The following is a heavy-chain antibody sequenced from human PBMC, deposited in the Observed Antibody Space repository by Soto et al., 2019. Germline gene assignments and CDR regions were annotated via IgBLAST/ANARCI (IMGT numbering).Heavy chain of an antibody. V-gene: IGHV3-30-3*01. CDR3: ARDGSPYYYYGMDV. Sequence: LRLSCAASGFTFSSYAMHWVRQAPGKGLEWVAVISYDGSNKYYADSVKGRFTISRDNSKNTLYLQMNSLRAEDTAVYYCARDGSPYYYYGMDVWGQGTTVTVSS. J-gene: IGHJ6*02. CDR2: ISYDGSNK. CDR1: GFTFSSYA.